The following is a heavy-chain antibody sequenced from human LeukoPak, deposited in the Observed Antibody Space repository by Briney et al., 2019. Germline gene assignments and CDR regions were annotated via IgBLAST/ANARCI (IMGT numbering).Heavy chain of an antibody. Sequence: GRSLRLSCAASGFTFSSYAMHWVRQAPGKGLEWVAVISYDGSNKNYADSVKGRFTISRENSKNTLYLQMNSLGAEDTAVYYCARDYYDSSGYYSFGYWGQGTLVTLSS. CDR1: GFTFSSYA. J-gene: IGHJ4*02. CDR3: ARDYYDSSGYYSFGY. D-gene: IGHD3-22*01. CDR2: ISYDGSNK. V-gene: IGHV3-30*01.